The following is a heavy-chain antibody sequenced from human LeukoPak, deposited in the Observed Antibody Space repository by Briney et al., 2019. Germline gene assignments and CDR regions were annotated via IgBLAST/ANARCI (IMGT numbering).Heavy chain of an antibody. V-gene: IGHV3-48*03. CDR1: GFTFSSYE. D-gene: IGHD4-17*01. Sequence: GGSLRLPCAASGFTFSSYEMNRVRQAPGKGLEWVSYISSSGSTIYYADSVKGRFTISRDNAKNSLYLQMNSLRAEDTAVYYCARDPTPYGDYPYYFDYWGQGTLVTVSS. CDR2: ISSSGSTI. J-gene: IGHJ4*02. CDR3: ARDPTPYGDYPYYFDY.